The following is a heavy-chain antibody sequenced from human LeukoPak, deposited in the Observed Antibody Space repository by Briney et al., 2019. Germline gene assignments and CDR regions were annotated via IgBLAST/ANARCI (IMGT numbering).Heavy chain of an antibody. CDR1: GGSISSYY. D-gene: IGHD4-17*01. CDR3: ARQAPDYGENAEYFQH. Sequence: PSETLSLTCTVSGGSISSYYWSWIRQPPGKGLEWIGYIYYSGSTNYNPSLKSRVTISVDTSKNQFSLKLSSVTAADTAVYYCARQAPDYGENAEYFQHWGQGTLVTVSS. J-gene: IGHJ1*01. V-gene: IGHV4-59*08. CDR2: IYYSGST.